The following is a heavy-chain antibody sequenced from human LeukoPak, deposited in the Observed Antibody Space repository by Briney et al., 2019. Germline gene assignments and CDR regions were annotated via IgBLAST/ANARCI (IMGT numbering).Heavy chain of an antibody. D-gene: IGHD1-26*01. Sequence: SETLSLTCTVSGGSISSGDYYWSWIRQPPGKGLEWIGYIYYSGSTYYNPSLKSRVTISVDTSKNQFSLKLSSVTAADTAVYYCANADRFCSGSCHVPDAFDFWGQGTMVTVSS. CDR3: ANADRFCSGSCHVPDAFDF. J-gene: IGHJ3*01. CDR1: GGSISSGDYY. CDR2: IYYSGST. V-gene: IGHV4-30-4*01.